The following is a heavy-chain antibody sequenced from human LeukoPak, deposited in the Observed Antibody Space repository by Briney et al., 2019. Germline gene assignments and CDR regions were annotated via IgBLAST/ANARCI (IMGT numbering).Heavy chain of an antibody. Sequence: SETLSLTCAVYGGSFSGYYWSWIRQPPGKGLEWIGEINHSGSTNYNPSLKSRVTILVDTSKNQFSLKLSSVTAADTAVYYCARGPTVVRDWGQGTLVTVSS. D-gene: IGHD4-23*01. CDR3: ARGPTVVRD. CDR2: INHSGST. J-gene: IGHJ4*02. CDR1: GGSFSGYY. V-gene: IGHV4-34*01.